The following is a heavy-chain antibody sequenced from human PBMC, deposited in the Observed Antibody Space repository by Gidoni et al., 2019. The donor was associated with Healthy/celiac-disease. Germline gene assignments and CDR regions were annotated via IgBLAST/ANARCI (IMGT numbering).Heavy chain of an antibody. J-gene: IGHJ6*02. V-gene: IGHV4-39*07. CDR3: ARMTTVTTGYYYYYGMDV. Sequence: QLQLQESGPGLVKPSETLSLTCTVSGGSISSSSDYWGWIRQPPGKVLEWIGSIFYSGSTYYNPSLKRRVTISVDTSKNQFSLKLSSVTAADTAVYYCARMTTVTTGYYYYYGMDVWGQGTTVTVSS. D-gene: IGHD4-17*01. CDR2: IFYSGST. CDR1: GGSISSSSDY.